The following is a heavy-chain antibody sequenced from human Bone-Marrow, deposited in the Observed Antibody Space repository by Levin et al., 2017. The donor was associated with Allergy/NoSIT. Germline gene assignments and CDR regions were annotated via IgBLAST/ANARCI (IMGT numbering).Heavy chain of an antibody. D-gene: IGHD2-21*01. V-gene: IGHV1-24*01. Sequence: GESLKISCKVSGYTLTKLAMHWVRQAPGKGLEWMGGFDPEDGETIYAQQFQGRVTLTEDTSTGTGYRELRNLRSDDTAMYYCARRGVDAVVVESAFAIWGQGTMVTVSS. CDR3: ARRGVDAVVVESAFAI. CDR1: GYTLTKLA. CDR2: FDPEDGET. J-gene: IGHJ3*02.